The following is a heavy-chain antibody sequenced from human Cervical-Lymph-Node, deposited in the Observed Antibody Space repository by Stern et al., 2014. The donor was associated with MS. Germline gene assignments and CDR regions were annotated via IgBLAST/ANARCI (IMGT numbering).Heavy chain of an antibody. D-gene: IGHD3-22*01. J-gene: IGHJ4*02. CDR3: ARAGSGNSNYFDY. CDR2: FNPTGGST. V-gene: IGHV1-46*01. CDR1: GYTFTGYY. Sequence: VPLVQSGAEVKKPGASVKVSCKASGYTFTGYYMYWVRQASGQGLEWMGIFNPTGGSTTYAQTFQGRVTMTADTSTSTVYMDLSSLTSEDTAIYYCARAGSGNSNYFDYWGQGTLVTVSS.